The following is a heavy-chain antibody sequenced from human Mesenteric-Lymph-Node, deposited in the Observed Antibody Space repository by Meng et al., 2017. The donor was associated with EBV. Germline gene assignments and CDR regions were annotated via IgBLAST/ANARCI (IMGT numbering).Heavy chain of an antibody. V-gene: IGHV4-34*01. CDR1: GGSFSGYH. CDR3: ARGAIFGIVITYFDY. Sequence: QVQLPQWGAGLLGPSETLSLTCEASGGSFSGYHWSWIRQPPGKGLEYIGEISQSGDTTYNPSLKSRVTISVDRSRNQFSLKMASVTAADTAVYYCARGAIFGIVITYFDYWSQGTLVTVSS. J-gene: IGHJ4*02. CDR2: ISQSGDT. D-gene: IGHD3-3*02.